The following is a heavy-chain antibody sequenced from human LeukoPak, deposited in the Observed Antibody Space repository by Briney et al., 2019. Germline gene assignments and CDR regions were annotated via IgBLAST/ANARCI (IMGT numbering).Heavy chain of an antibody. Sequence: KPSETLSLTCAVYGGSFNAYYWSWIRQPPGKGLEWIGYVYHSGSTNYNPSLKSRVTMSVDTSNNQFSLKLSSVTAADTAMYYGAREGDYYDSSGYYRIDFWGQGTLVTVSS. J-gene: IGHJ4*02. CDR3: AREGDYYDSSGYYRIDF. CDR1: GGSFNAYY. V-gene: IGHV4-59*01. D-gene: IGHD3-22*01. CDR2: VYHSGST.